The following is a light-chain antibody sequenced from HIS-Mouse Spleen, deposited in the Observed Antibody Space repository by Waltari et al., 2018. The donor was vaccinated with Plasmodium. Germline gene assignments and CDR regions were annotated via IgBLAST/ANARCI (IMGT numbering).Light chain of an antibody. CDR2: EVS. Sequence: QSALTQPPSASVSPGQSVTISCTRTSSDVGGYNYVSWYQQHPGKAPKLMIYEVSKRPSGVPDRFSGSKSGNTASLTVSGLQAEDEADYYCSSYAGSNNLVFGGGTKLTVL. CDR3: SSYAGSNNLV. CDR1: SSDVGGYNY. J-gene: IGLJ2*01. V-gene: IGLV2-8*01.